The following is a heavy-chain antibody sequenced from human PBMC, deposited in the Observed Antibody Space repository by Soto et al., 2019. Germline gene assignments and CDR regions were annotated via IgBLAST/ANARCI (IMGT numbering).Heavy chain of an antibody. CDR1: GFTFSSYA. D-gene: IGHD2-2*01. V-gene: IGHV3-23*01. CDR3: AKVTSARVFYFSLDV. J-gene: IGHJ6*02. CDR2: ISGSAGRT. Sequence: GGSLRLSCTASGFTFSSYAMSWVRQAPGKGLEWVSIISGSAGRTYYADSVKGRFTVSRDNSKNTLYLQMNSLRAEGTAVYYCAKVTSARVFYFSLDVWGQGTTVTVSS.